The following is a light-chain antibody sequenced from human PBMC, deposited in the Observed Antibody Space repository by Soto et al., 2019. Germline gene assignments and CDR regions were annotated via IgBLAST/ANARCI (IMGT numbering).Light chain of an antibody. J-gene: IGKJ5*01. CDR2: SAS. Sequence: DIQMTQTPSSVSATGGDRVTITCRASQNIDNWLAWYQQQPGKAPHLLIYSASTLQSGVPSRFSGSGSGTDFTLTINSLQPEDFGTYYCQQCHSFPITFGQGTRLEI. V-gene: IGKV1-12*01. CDR3: QQCHSFPIT. CDR1: QNIDNW.